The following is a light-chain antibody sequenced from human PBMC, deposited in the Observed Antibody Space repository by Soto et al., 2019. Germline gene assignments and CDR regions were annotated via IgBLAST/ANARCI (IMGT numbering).Light chain of an antibody. V-gene: IGKV1-33*01. J-gene: IGKJ3*01. CDR3: QQYDNRRCT. CDR2: DAS. Sequence: DIQMTQSPSSLSASVGDRVTITCQASQDISNYLNWYQQKPGKAPKLLIYDASNLETGVPSRFSGSGYGTDFTLTISSLQPEDIELYYCQQYDNRRCTCGPGTKVDIK. CDR1: QDISNY.